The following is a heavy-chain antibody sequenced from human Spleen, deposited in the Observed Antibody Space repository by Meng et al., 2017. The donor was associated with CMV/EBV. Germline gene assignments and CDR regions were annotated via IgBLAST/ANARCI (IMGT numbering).Heavy chain of an antibody. CDR2: IIPFFGAA. CDR3: ASSYYYDSSGYVYFDY. J-gene: IGHJ4*02. V-gene: IGHV1-69*05. D-gene: IGHD3-22*01. CDR1: GTFSSYA. Sequence: GTFSSYAISRVRHAPGQGLEWMGGIIPFFGAANYAQKFQGRVTITTDEFTTTAYMELSSLRSEDTAVYYCASSYYYDSSGYVYFDYWGQGTLVTVSS.